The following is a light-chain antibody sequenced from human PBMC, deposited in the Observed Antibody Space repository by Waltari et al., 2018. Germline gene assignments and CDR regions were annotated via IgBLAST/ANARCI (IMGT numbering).Light chain of an antibody. Sequence: EIVLTQSPATLSLSPGERATLSCRASQSVSSYLAWYHQKPGQAPRLLIYDASNRATGIPARFSGSGSVTDFTLTISSLEPEYFAVYYCQQRSNWPVTFGQGTRLEIK. V-gene: IGKV3-11*01. J-gene: IGKJ5*01. CDR3: QQRSNWPVT. CDR1: QSVSSY. CDR2: DAS.